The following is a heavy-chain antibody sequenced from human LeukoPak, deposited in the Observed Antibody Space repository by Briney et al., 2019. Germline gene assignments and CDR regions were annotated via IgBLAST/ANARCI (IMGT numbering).Heavy chain of an antibody. CDR3: ARQTAMGRSGDH. V-gene: IGHV5-51*01. CDR1: GYSFTTYW. J-gene: IGHJ4*02. CDR2: IDPSDSDT. D-gene: IGHD5-18*01. Sequence: GESLKISCKASGYSFTTYWIGWVRQMPGKGLEWMGVIDPSDSDTRYTPSFQGQVTISADKSLTTAYLRWNSLKASDTALYYCARQTAMGRSGDHWGQGTLVTVSS.